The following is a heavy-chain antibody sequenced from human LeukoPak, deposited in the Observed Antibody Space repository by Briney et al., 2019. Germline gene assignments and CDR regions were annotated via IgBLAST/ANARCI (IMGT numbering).Heavy chain of an antibody. V-gene: IGHV3-23*01. CDR2: LSGSGGST. J-gene: IGHJ4*02. D-gene: IGHD3-16*01. Sequence: RTGGSLRLSCAASGFTFRSYGMSWVRQAPGKGLECVSSLSGSGGSTYYADSVKGRFTISRDNSKNTLFLHMNSLRAEDTAVYYCAKALGGYDFDYWGQGTLVTVSS. CDR1: GFTFRSYG. CDR3: AKALGGYDFDY.